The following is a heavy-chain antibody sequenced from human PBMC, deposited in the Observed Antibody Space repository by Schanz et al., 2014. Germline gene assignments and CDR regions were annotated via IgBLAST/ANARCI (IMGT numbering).Heavy chain of an antibody. CDR3: ARDGDFDY. CDR1: GFTFNSYA. J-gene: IGHJ4*02. V-gene: IGHV3-30-3*01. Sequence: QVQVVESGGGVVQPGRSLRLSCVASGFTFNSYAFHWVRQAPGKGLEWVALISYDGNTKYYADSVKGRFTISRDNSKNTLYLQMDSLRAEDTAVYYCARDGDFDYWGQGTLVTVSS. CDR2: ISYDGNTK.